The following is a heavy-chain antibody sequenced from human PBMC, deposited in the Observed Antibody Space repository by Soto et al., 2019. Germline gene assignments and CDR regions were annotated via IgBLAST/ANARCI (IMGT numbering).Heavy chain of an antibody. CDR2: IIPIFGTA. Sequence: SVKVSCKASGGTFSSYAISWVRQAPGQGLEWMGGIIPIFGTANYAQKFQGRVTITADKSTSTAYMELSSLRSEDTAVYYCARASGSGSSRFPYYFDYWGQGTLVTVS. J-gene: IGHJ4*02. D-gene: IGHD3-10*01. CDR3: ARASGSGSSRFPYYFDY. CDR1: GGTFSSYA. V-gene: IGHV1-69*06.